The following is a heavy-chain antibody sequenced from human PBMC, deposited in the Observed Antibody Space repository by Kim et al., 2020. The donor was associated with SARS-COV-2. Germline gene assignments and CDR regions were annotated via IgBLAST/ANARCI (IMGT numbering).Heavy chain of an antibody. CDR2: ISYSGSNT. CDR1: GFTFSSYA. CDR3: ASNWNCDS. D-gene: IGHD3-3*01. J-gene: IGHJ4*02. Sequence: GGSLRLSCAASGFTFSSYAMSWVRQAPGKGLEWVSAISYSGSNTYYAEPVKGRFTISRDNSKNTLFLQMDSLRADDTAIYYCASNWNCDSWGQGILVTVSS. V-gene: IGHV3-23*01.